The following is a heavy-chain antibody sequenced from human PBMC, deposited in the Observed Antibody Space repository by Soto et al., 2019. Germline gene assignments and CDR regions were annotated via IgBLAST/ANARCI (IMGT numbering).Heavy chain of an antibody. J-gene: IGHJ4*02. CDR1: VGSISSGGYS. Sequence: SETLSLTCAVSVGSISSGGYSWSWIRQPPGKGLEWIGYIYHGGSTYYDPSLKSRVTISVDRSKNQFSLKLRSVTAADTAVYYCARAGYSGYDLTFDYWGQGTLVTVSS. CDR2: IYHGGST. CDR3: ARAGYSGYDLTFDY. D-gene: IGHD5-12*01. V-gene: IGHV4-30-2*01.